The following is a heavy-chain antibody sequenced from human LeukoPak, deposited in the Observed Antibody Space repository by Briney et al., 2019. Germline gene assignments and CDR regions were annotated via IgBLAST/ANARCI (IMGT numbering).Heavy chain of an antibody. V-gene: IGHV3-7*04. CDR2: IKEDGSAS. Sequence: PGGSLRLSCAASGFTISSYYMSWVRQAPGKGLEWLANIKEDGSASNYVDSVKGRFTISRDNAKNLLYLQMNSLRPEDTAVYYCARDEVAVPGGDRWGQGTLVTVSS. CDR1: GFTISSYY. J-gene: IGHJ5*02. CDR3: ARDEVAVPGGDR. D-gene: IGHD5-12*01.